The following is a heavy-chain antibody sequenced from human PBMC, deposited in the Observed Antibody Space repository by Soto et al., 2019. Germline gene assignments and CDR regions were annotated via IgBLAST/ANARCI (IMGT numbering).Heavy chain of an antibody. CDR2: IIPIFGTA. J-gene: IGHJ4*02. Sequence: QVQLVQSGAEVKKPGSSVKVSCKASGGTFSNYAISWLRQAPGQGLEWMGGIIPIFGTANYAQNFQGRVSITADESTSTAYMELRSLRSEDTAVYYCATGVHYDSTGYYYFYWGQGTLVTVSS. CDR1: GGTFSNYA. D-gene: IGHD3-22*01. V-gene: IGHV1-69*01. CDR3: ATGVHYDSTGYYYFY.